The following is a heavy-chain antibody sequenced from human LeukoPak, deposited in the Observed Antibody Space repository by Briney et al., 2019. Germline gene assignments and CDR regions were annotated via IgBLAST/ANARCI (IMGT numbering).Heavy chain of an antibody. Sequence: ASVKVSCKASGYTFTSYYMHWVRQAPGQGLEWMGWISAYNGNTNYAQKLQGRVTMTTDTSTSTAYMGLRSLRSDDTAVYYCARLLSFSSSWPYYYYMDVWGKGTTVTVSS. V-gene: IGHV1-18*04. D-gene: IGHD6-13*01. CDR2: ISAYNGNT. CDR1: GYTFTSYY. CDR3: ARLLSFSSSWPYYYYMDV. J-gene: IGHJ6*03.